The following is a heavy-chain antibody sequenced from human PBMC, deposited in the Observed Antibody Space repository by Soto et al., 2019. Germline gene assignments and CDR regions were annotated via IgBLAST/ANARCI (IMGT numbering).Heavy chain of an antibody. Sequence: ASVKVSCKASGHTFTGYYMHWVRQAPGQGLEWMGWINPNSGGTNYAQKFQGRVTMTRDTSISTAYMELSRLRSDDTAVYYCATAPYSSGWYVYWGQGTLVTVSS. CDR1: GHTFTGYY. D-gene: IGHD6-19*01. J-gene: IGHJ4*02. V-gene: IGHV1-2*02. CDR3: ATAPYSSGWYVY. CDR2: INPNSGGT.